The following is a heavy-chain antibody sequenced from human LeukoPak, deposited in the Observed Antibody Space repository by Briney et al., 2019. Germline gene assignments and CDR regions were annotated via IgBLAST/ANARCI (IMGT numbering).Heavy chain of an antibody. D-gene: IGHD1-26*01. CDR1: GGPFRVYY. CDR3: ARLSVIVGAALEYYYYMDV. Sequence: WETLSLTCAVYGGPFRVYYWLGTRQPPGKRLEGFGKSNDSGGTNYNPSLKSRVTISADKSKNQVSLKLTSVTAADTAVYYCARLSVIVGAALEYYYYMDVWGQGTTVTVSS. V-gene: IGHV4-34*01. CDR2: SNDSGGT. J-gene: IGHJ6*03.